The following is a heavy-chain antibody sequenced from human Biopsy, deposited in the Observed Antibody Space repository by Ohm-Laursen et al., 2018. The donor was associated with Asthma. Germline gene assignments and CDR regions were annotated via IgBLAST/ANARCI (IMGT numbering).Heavy chain of an antibody. CDR2: ISYDGSSI. Sequence: SLRPSCAASRFTYEMHCVRQAPGKGLEWVAVISYDGSSIYYADSVKGRFTISRDNSKNTLSLQMNSLTAEDTAVYYCAREGVAGTHIEDWGQGTLVTVSS. D-gene: IGHD6-19*01. CDR3: AREGVAGTHIED. V-gene: IGHV3-30-3*01. J-gene: IGHJ4*02. CDR1: RFTYE.